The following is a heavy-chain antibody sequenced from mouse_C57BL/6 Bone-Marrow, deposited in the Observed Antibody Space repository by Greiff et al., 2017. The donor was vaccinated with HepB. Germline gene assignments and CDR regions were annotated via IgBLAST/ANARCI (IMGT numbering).Heavy chain of an antibody. J-gene: IGHJ4*01. Sequence: VQLQQSGAELVRPGASVTLSCKASGYTFTDYEMHWVKQTPVHGLEWIGAIDPETGGTAYNQKFKGKAILTADTSSSTAYMELRSLTSEDSAVYYCTRSEDGYYFYYAMDYWGQGTSVTVSS. CDR1: GYTFTDYE. CDR2: IDPETGGT. V-gene: IGHV1-15*01. CDR3: TRSEDGYYFYYAMDY. D-gene: IGHD2-3*01.